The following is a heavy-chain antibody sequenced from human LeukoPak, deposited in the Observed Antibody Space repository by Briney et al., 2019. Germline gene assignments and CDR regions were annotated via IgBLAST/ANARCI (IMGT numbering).Heavy chain of an antibody. Sequence: GESLTISCKGSAHRLTAFWIGWVRQMPGKGLEWMGIIYPGDSDTRYNAAFQGQVTISADKSTKTAYLHWNSLKASDTAMYYCASTSSSWFLGIYWGQGTLVTVSS. CDR3: ASTSSSWFLGIY. D-gene: IGHD6-13*01. CDR2: IYPGDSDT. CDR1: AHRLTAFW. J-gene: IGHJ4*02. V-gene: IGHV5-51*01.